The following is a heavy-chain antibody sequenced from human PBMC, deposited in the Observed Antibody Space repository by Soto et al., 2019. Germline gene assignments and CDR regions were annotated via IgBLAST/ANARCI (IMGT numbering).Heavy chain of an antibody. J-gene: IGHJ6*02. CDR2: IIPMFGTA. CDR1: GGTFINHA. D-gene: IGHD2-21*02. V-gene: IGHV1-69*01. Sequence: QVQLVQSGAEVTKPGSSVKISCKASGGTFINHAFSWVRQAPGQGLEWMGGIIPMFGTADYSQKFQGRVTITADESTTTAHMELSSLRSDDSAVYYCARDDATYCGGDCYRYFFYGLDVLGQGTTVTFSS. CDR3: ARDDATYCGGDCYRYFFYGLDV.